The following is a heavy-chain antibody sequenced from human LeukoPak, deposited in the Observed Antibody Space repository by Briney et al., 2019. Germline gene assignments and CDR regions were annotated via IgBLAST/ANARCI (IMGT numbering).Heavy chain of an antibody. J-gene: IGHJ3*02. D-gene: IGHD6-13*01. CDR3: TTVDRYSTSWYAFDI. V-gene: IGHV1-24*01. CDR2: FNPEDDET. Sequence: GASVKVSRKVSGNIHTELSMHWVRQAPGKGLEWMGGFNPEDDETNYAQKFQGRVTMTEDTSTDTAYMELSSLTSEDTALYYCTTVDRYSTSWYAFDIWGQGTMVTVSS. CDR1: GNIHTELS.